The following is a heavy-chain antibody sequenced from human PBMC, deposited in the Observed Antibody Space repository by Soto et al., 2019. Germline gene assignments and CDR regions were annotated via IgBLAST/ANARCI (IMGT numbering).Heavy chain of an antibody. D-gene: IGHD4-4*01. CDR1: GGSVSSYY. CDR3: ARHSNRNYGLYYFDF. CDR2: IYYSGST. Sequence: QVQLQESGPGLVKPSETLSLTCTVSGGSVSSYYWGWIRQPPGKALEWIGYIYYSGSTKYNPSLKSRVTMSVDTSNNQFSLSVSSVTAADTAVYYCARHSNRNYGLYYFDFWGLGAPVTVSS. J-gene: IGHJ4*02. V-gene: IGHV4-59*08.